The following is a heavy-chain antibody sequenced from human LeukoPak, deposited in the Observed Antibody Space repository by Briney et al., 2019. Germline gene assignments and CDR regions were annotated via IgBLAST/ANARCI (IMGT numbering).Heavy chain of an antibody. CDR3: ARIDSSGYYIDY. Sequence: GGSLRLSCAAPGFTFSSYEMSWVRQAPGKGLEWVSYISSSGSTIYYADSVKGRFTTSRDNAKNSLYLQMNSLRAEDTAVYYCARIDSSGYYIDYWGQGTLVTVSS. V-gene: IGHV3-48*03. D-gene: IGHD3-22*01. CDR2: ISSSGSTI. J-gene: IGHJ4*02. CDR1: GFTFSSYE.